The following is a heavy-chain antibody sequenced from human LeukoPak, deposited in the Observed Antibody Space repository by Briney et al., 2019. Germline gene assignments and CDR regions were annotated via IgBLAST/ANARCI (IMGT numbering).Heavy chain of an antibody. Sequence: PGGSLRLSCAASGFTFSNFNMNWVRQAPGKGLEWVSCISSSGYSIYYADSVKGRFTISRDNSKNTLYLQMNSLRAEDTAKYYCAKENYGDATGGRFQHWGQGTLVSVSS. V-gene: IGHV3-21*04. CDR3: AKENYGDATGGRFQH. D-gene: IGHD4/OR15-4a*01. CDR1: GFTFSNFN. CDR2: ISSSGYSI. J-gene: IGHJ1*01.